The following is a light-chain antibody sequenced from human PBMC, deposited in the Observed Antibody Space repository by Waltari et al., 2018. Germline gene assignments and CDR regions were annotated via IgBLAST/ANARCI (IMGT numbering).Light chain of an antibody. V-gene: IGKV3-20*01. CDR1: QSISKY. CDR3: QKYGSLPAT. CDR2: DAS. Sequence: EIMLTQSPGTLSLSPGERATLSCRASQSISKYLAWYQQNPGQAPRLLIYDASIRATGIPDRFSGSGYGTDFSLTISRLEPEDYAVYYCQKYGSLPATFGRGTKVEIK. J-gene: IGKJ1*01.